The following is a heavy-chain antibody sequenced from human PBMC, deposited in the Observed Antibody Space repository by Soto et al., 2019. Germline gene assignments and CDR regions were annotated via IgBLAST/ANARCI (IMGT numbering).Heavy chain of an antibody. CDR3: AGDVTVNYYDNPYYYYAMGV. CDR2: IIPFFKAT. J-gene: IGHJ6*02. Sequence: QVQLVQSGAEVKMPESSVQVSCKASGGTFTSHAISWVRQAPGQGLEWMGVIIPFFKATNYAQKFQGSVTITEDGYMTTVYMDLYSLTADDTAVYYCAGDVTVNYYDNPYYYYAMGVWGPGTTVTVSS. CDR1: GGTFTSHA. D-gene: IGHD3-16*01. V-gene: IGHV1-69*01.